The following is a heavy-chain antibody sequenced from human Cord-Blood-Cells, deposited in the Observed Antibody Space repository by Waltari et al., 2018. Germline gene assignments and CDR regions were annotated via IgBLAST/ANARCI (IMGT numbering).Heavy chain of an antibody. CDR1: GFTFSSYR. D-gene: IGHD6-19*01. Sequence: EVQLVESGGGLVKPGGSLRLSCAASGFTFSSYRINWVRQAPGKGLEWVSSISSSSSYIYYADSVKGRFTISRDNAKNSLYLQMNSLRAEDTAVYYCAKTDSSGNYWGQGTLVTVSS. J-gene: IGHJ4*02. CDR3: AKTDSSGNY. CDR2: ISSSSSYI. V-gene: IGHV3-21*01.